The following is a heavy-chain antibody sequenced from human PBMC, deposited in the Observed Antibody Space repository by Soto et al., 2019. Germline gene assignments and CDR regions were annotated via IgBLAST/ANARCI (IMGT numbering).Heavy chain of an antibody. CDR3: AKEGPGARGLGPYYGMDV. V-gene: IGHV3-30*18. CDR1: GFTFSSYG. CDR2: ISYDGSNK. Sequence: GGSLRLSCAASGFTFSSYGMHWVRQAPGKGLEWVAVISYDGSNKYYADSVKGRFTISRDNSKNTLYLQMNSLRAEDTAVYYCAKEGPGARGLGPYYGMDVWGQGTTVTVSS. J-gene: IGHJ6*02.